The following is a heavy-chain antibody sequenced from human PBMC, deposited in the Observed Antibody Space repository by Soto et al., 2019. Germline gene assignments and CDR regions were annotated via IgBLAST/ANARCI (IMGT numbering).Heavy chain of an antibody. Sequence: PGGALRLCCAASDFNFRSYGIHWFRQVPGKGLEWVAASSYDGRETFYADSAKGRFTVSKEMSKNTAFLQMNALRHEDTAVYFCARDSGWPILNFDNWGQGTPVTVSS. CDR3: ARDSGWPILNFDN. V-gene: IGHV3-30*03. CDR1: DFNFRSYG. D-gene: IGHD3-10*01. J-gene: IGHJ4*02. CDR2: SSYDGRET.